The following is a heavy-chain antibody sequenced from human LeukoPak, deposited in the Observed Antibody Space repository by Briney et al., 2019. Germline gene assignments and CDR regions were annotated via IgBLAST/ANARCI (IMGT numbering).Heavy chain of an antibody. CDR3: VKDRRSGYDRGFDY. V-gene: IGHV3-64D*09. J-gene: IGHJ4*02. Sequence: PGGALRLSCSASGFTFISYAMHWVRQAPGKGLEYVSAISSNGGSTYYADSVKGRFTISRDNSKNTLYLQMSSLRAEDTAMYYCVKDRRSGYDRGFDYWGQGTLVTVSS. D-gene: IGHD5-12*01. CDR2: ISSNGGST. CDR1: GFTFISYA.